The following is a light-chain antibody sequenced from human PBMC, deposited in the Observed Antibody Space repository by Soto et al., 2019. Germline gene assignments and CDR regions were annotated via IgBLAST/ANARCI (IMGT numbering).Light chain of an antibody. V-gene: IGLV1-44*01. Sequence: QSVLTQPPSASGTPGQRVTISCSGSISNVGGNPVNWYQHVPTTAPKLLIYTNTQRPSGVPDRFSGSKSGTSASLAISGLQSDDEADYYCASWDDSLNGPVFGTGTKVIVL. CDR2: TNT. J-gene: IGLJ1*01. CDR1: ISNVGGNP. CDR3: ASWDDSLNGPV.